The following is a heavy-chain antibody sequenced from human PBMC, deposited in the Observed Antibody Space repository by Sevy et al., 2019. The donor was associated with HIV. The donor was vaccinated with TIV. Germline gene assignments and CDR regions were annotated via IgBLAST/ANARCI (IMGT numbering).Heavy chain of an antibody. CDR3: ATAPGYYDSAPFDY. J-gene: IGHJ4*02. CDR1: GFTFNNAW. V-gene: IGHV3-15*01. Sequence: GGSLRLSCTVSGFTFNNAWMNWVRQAPGTGLQWVGLIKSKIDGETTDYAAPLKGRFTISRDDSKNTVVLQMNSLKIEDTAVYHCATAPGYYDSAPFDYWGPGTLVTVSS. D-gene: IGHD3-22*01. CDR2: IKSKIDGETT.